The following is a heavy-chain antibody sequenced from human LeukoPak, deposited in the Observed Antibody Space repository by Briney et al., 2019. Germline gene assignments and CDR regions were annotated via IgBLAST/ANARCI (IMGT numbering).Heavy chain of an antibody. CDR1: GFTFSDHA. V-gene: IGHV3-49*04. Sequence: GRSLRLSCSASGFTFSDHAMSWVRQAPGKGLEWVGFIRSKAYGGTTEYAASVKGRFTITRDDLTSIAYLQMRSLRTEDTAMYFCTRGPIQLWPYSGMDVWGQGTTVIVSS. CDR2: IRSKAYGGTT. D-gene: IGHD5-18*01. J-gene: IGHJ6*02. CDR3: TRGPIQLWPYSGMDV.